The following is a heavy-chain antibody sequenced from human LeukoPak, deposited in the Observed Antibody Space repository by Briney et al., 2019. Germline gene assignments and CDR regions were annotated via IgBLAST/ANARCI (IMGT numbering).Heavy chain of an antibody. CDR3: ARDSPLKGYNSGWATNSFDF. D-gene: IGHD6-19*01. V-gene: IGHV3-23*01. J-gene: IGHJ4*02. Sequence: GGSLRVSCAASGFTFRSYAMSWVRQAPGKGLEWVSTVTGGAVATYYADSVGGRHTVSRDNSKNTLYLQMNSLRAEDTAVYYCARDSPLKGYNSGWATNSFDFWGQGTLVTVSS. CDR1: GFTFRSYA. CDR2: VTGGAVAT.